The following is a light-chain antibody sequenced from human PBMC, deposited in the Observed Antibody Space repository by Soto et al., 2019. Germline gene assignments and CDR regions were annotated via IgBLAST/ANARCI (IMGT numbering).Light chain of an antibody. CDR3: CSYTSTGTHV. CDR1: SSDVGTYNY. J-gene: IGLJ1*01. V-gene: IGLV2-14*01. CDR2: EVS. Sequence: QSVLTQPASVSGSPGQSITISCTGTSSDVGTYNYVSWYQQHPGKAPKLIIYEVSYRPSGVSNRFSGSKSGNTASLTISGLQADDEADYYCCSYTSTGTHVFGTGTKVTVL.